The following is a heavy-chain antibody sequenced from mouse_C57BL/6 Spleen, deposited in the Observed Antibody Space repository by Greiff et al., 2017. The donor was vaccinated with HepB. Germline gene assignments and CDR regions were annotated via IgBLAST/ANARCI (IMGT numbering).Heavy chain of an antibody. V-gene: IGHV5-4*01. D-gene: IGHD4-1*01. CDR3: ARDRLTGVYYFDY. CDR1: GFTFSSYA. Sequence: DVMLVESGGGLVKPGGSLKLSCAASGFTFSSYAMSWVRQTPEKRLEWVATISDGGSYTYYPDNVKGRFTISRDNAKNNLYLQMSHLKSEDTAMYYCARDRLTGVYYFDYWGQGTTLTVSS. J-gene: IGHJ2*01. CDR2: ISDGGSYT.